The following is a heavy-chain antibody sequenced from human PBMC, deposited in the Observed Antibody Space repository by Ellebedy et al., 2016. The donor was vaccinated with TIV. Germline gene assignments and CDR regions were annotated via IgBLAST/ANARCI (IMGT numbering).Heavy chain of an antibody. CDR1: GFTFSPYA. Sequence: GESLKISCAASGFTFSPYAMNWVRQAPGKGLEWVSHISGSSLTKMYADSVVGRFTLSQDNAKNSLYLQIDSLRVEDTAVYYCARDMAWGNERMNDAFEFWGQGTVVTVSS. CDR2: ISGSSLTK. J-gene: IGHJ3*01. D-gene: IGHD7-27*01. CDR3: ARDMAWGNERMNDAFEF. V-gene: IGHV3-48*04.